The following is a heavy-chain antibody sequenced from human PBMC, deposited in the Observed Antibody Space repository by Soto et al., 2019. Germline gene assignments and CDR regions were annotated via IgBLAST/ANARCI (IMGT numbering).Heavy chain of an antibody. Sequence: GGSLRLSCAASGFTVSSNYMSWVRQAPGKGLEWVSLITDNGRSTYYADSVKGRFTISRDNTKNTLFLQMNSLRAEDTAVYYCAKERATTTAFDYWGQGALVTVSS. D-gene: IGHD4-17*01. CDR2: ITDNGRST. CDR3: AKERATTTAFDY. V-gene: IGHV3-53*01. J-gene: IGHJ4*02. CDR1: GFTVSSNY.